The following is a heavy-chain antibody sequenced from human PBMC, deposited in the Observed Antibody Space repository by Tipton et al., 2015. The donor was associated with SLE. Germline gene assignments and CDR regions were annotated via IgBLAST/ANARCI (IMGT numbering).Heavy chain of an antibody. J-gene: IGHJ4*02. CDR1: GASIGSSGYY. V-gene: IGHV4-39*07. D-gene: IGHD6-19*01. CDR2: VYYGGSN. Sequence: LRLSCIVSGASIGSSGYYWGWIRQPPGKGLEWIWSVYYGGSNYYNPSLKSRVTISFETFKNQFSMRLRSVTAADSAVYYCARGGGSGYSTGWRDDFDSWGQGTLVTVSS. CDR3: ARGGGSGYSTGWRDDFDS.